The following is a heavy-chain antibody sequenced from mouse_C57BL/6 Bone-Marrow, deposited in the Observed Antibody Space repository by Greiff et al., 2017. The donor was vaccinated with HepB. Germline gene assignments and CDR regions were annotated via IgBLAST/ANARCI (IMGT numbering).Heavy chain of an antibody. CDR1: GYTFTSYW. Sequence: VQLQQPGAELVKPGASVKLSCKASGYTFTSYWMQWVKQRPGQGLEWIGEIDPSDSYTNYNQKFKGKATLTVDTSSSTAYMQRSSLTSEDSEGYYCAREGITTVVADYWGQGTTLTVSS. CDR3: AREGITTVVADY. D-gene: IGHD1-1*01. CDR2: IDPSDSYT. V-gene: IGHV1-50*01. J-gene: IGHJ2*01.